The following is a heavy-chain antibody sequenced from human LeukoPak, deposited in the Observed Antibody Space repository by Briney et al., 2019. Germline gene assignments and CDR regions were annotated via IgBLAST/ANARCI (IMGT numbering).Heavy chain of an antibody. CDR1: GFTFSSYA. V-gene: IGHV3-30-3*01. J-gene: IGHJ4*02. Sequence: GGSLRLSCAASGFTFSSYAMHWVRQAPGKGLEWVAVISYDGSNKYYADSVKGRFTISRDNSKNTLYLQMNSLRAEDTAVYYCAPTPYCSGGSCYSGDYWGQGTLVTVSS. CDR2: ISYDGSNK. D-gene: IGHD2-15*01. CDR3: APTPYCSGGSCYSGDY.